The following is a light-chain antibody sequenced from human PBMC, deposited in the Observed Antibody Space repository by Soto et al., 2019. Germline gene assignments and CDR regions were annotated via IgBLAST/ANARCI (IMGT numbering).Light chain of an antibody. J-gene: IGLJ1*01. CDR3: MSYTTSIIYV. V-gene: IGLV2-14*01. Sequence: QSALTQPASVSGSTGQSISVSCAGTISAVGFYNHVSWYQQHPGKAPKLMISDVTNRPSGVSERFSGSKSGNTAFLTISGLQTEDEADYYCMSYTTSIIYVFGTGTKVTVL. CDR1: ISAVGFYNH. CDR2: DVT.